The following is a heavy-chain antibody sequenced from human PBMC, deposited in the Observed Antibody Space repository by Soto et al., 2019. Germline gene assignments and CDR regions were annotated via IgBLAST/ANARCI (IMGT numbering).Heavy chain of an antibody. V-gene: IGHV1-3*05. J-gene: IGHJ4*02. CDR3: ARAVAVAADFDY. CDR1: GYTFTGYA. Sequence: QVQLVQSGAEEKKPGASVKVSCKASGYTFTGYAMHWVRQAPGQRLEWMGWINAGNGNTKYSQKFQGRVTITRDTSASTAYMELSSLRSEDTAVYYCARAVAVAADFDYWVQGTLVTVSS. D-gene: IGHD6-19*01. CDR2: INAGNGNT.